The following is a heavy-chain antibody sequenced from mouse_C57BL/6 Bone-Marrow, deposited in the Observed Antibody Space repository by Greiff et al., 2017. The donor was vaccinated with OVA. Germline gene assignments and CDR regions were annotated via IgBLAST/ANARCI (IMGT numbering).Heavy chain of an antibody. CDR3: AKPNISGRSVSWYYDG. CDR1: GYTFTSYW. CDR2: IYPGSGST. V-gene: IGHV1-55*01. J-gene: IGHJ1*01. Sequence: QVQLQQPGAELVKPGASVKMSCKASGYTFTSYWITWVKQRPGQGLEWIGDIYPGSGSTNYNEKFKSKATLTVATSSSTAYMQLSSLTAENSAVYYSAKPNISGRSVSWYYDGWGAEATGTASS. D-gene: IGHD1-1*01.